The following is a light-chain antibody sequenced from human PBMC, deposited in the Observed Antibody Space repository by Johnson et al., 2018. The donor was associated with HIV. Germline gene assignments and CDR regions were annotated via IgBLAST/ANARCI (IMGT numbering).Light chain of an antibody. CDR3: GTWDSSLGGV. V-gene: IGLV1-51*01. J-gene: IGLJ1*01. CDR2: DNN. Sequence: QSLLTQPPSVSAAPGQKVTISCSGSSSNIGNNYVSWYQQLPGTAPKLLIYDNNKRPSGIPDRFSGSKSGTSATLGITGLQTGDEADYYCGTWDSSLGGVFGTGTRVTVL. CDR1: SSNIGNNY.